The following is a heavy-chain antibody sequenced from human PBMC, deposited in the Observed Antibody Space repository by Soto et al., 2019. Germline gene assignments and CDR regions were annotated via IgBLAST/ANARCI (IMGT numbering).Heavy chain of an antibody. V-gene: IGHV3-21*01. CDR2: ISSSSSYI. Sequence: PGGSLRLSCAASGFTFSSYSMNWVRQAPGKGLEWVSSISSSSSYIYYADSVKGRFTISRDNAKNSLYLQMNSLRAEDTAVYYCARDSSGWSSSNTPLDFDYWGQGT. J-gene: IGHJ4*02. D-gene: IGHD6-19*01. CDR1: GFTFSSYS. CDR3: ARDSSGWSSSNTPLDFDY.